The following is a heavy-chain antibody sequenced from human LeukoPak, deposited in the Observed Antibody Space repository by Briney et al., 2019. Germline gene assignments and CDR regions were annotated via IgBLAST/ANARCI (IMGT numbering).Heavy chain of an antibody. V-gene: IGHV3-23*01. D-gene: IGHD3-16*02. CDR2: IGDSGGRT. CDR1: RFTFSKYG. J-gene: IGHJ6*03. CDR3: ARDSGLSYFSYMGV. Sequence: GGSLRLSCAASRFTFSKYGMSWVRQAPGKGLEWISAIGDSGGRTNYADSVKGRFSISRDNSENTVYLQMNSLRAEDTALYYCARDSGLSYFSYMGVWGIGTTVTVSS.